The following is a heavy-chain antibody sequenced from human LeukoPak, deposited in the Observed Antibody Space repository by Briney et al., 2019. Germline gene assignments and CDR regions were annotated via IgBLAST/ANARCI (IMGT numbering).Heavy chain of an antibody. CDR2: ISWNSGSI. D-gene: IGHD6-19*01. J-gene: IGHJ4*02. Sequence: GRSLRLSCAASGFTFDDYARHGVRQAPGKGLEWGSGISWNSGSIGYAASVTGRFTISRDNAKNSLYLQMNSLRAEDTALYYCAKGQNIAVAGNIDYWGQGTLVTVSS. V-gene: IGHV3-9*01. CDR3: AKGQNIAVAGNIDY. CDR1: GFTFDDYA.